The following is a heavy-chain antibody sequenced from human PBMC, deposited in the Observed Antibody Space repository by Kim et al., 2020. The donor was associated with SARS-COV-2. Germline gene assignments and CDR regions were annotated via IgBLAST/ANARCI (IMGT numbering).Heavy chain of an antibody. J-gene: IGHJ4*02. CDR2: T. V-gene: IGHV5-10-1*01. D-gene: IGHD1-7*01. CDR3: ARHAPPGTFDY. Sequence: TNSSPSFQGHVTISADKSISTAYLQWSSLKASDTAMYYCARHAPPGTFDYWGQGTLVTVSS.